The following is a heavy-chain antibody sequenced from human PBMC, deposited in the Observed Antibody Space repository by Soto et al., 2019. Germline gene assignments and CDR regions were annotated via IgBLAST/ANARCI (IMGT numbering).Heavy chain of an antibody. Sequence: GGSLRLSCAASGFTFSSYAMSWVRQAPGKGLELVSAISGSGGSTYYADSVKGRFTISRDNSKNTLYLQMNSLRAEDTAVYYCASSSWIVNDYWGQGTLVTVSS. J-gene: IGHJ4*02. V-gene: IGHV3-23*01. CDR1: GFTFSSYA. D-gene: IGHD6-13*01. CDR3: ASSSWIVNDY. CDR2: ISGSGGST.